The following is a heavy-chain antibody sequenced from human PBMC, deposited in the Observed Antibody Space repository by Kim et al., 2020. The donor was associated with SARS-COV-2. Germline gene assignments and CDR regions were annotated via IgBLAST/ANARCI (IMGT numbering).Heavy chain of an antibody. J-gene: IGHJ4*02. D-gene: IGHD1-7*01. CDR2: IWHDGSQK. V-gene: IGHV3-33*01. CDR1: GFTFSKYG. CDR3: TRGTTYCDS. Sequence: GGSLRLSCAASGFTFSKYGLHWVRQTPGKGLEWVAVIWHDGSQKYYADFVKGRFTISRDNSNNEVYLQMTSLRADDTAIYYCTRGTTYCDSCGQGTVVAV.